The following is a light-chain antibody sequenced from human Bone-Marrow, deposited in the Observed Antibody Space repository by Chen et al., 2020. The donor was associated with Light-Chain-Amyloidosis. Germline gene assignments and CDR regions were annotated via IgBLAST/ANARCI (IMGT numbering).Light chain of an antibody. V-gene: IGLV1-44*01. Sequence: QSVLTQPPSASGTPGQRVNISCSGSSSNIGSVTVNWYQHLPGTAPKLLIYSKNQRPSGVPDRISCTKSGPSASLAISGLQSEDVADYYCAAWDDSLDGWVFGGGTKLTVL. CDR1: SSNIGSVT. CDR3: AAWDDSLDGWV. CDR2: SKN. J-gene: IGLJ3*02.